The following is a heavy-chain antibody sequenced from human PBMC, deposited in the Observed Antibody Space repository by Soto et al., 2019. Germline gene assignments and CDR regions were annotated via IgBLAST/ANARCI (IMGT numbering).Heavy chain of an antibody. V-gene: IGHV3-23*01. D-gene: IGHD4-17*01. CDR3: AKGPPYGDYEDYFDY. J-gene: IGHJ4*02. CDR2: INDSGGST. CDR1: GFTFSSYA. Sequence: GGSLRLSCAASGFTFSSYAMSWVRQAPGKGLEWVSTINDSGGSTYYADSVKGRFTISRDNAKNTLDLQMNSLRAEDTAVYYCAKGPPYGDYEDYFDYWGQGTLVTVSS.